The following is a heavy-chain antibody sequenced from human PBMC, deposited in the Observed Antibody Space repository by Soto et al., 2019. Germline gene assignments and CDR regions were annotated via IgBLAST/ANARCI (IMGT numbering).Heavy chain of an antibody. V-gene: IGHV3-48*02. Sequence: EVQLVESGGGLVQPGGSLRLSCAASGFTFSSYSMNWVRQAPGKGLEWVSYISSSSSTIYYADSVKGRFTISRDSAKNSLYLQMNSLRDEDTAVYYCARGEYCSSTSCWLYWGQGTLVTVSS. J-gene: IGHJ4*02. CDR1: GFTFSSYS. CDR2: ISSSSSTI. CDR3: ARGEYCSSTSCWLY. D-gene: IGHD2-2*01.